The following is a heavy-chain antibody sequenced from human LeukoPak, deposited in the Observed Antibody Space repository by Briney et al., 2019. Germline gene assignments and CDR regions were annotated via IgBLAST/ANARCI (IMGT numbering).Heavy chain of an antibody. V-gene: IGHV3-66*02. J-gene: IGHJ4*02. CDR3: ARVIAAAEIDY. Sequence: GGSLRLSCAASGFTVSSNYMSWVRQAPGKGLEWVSVIYSGGSTYYADSVKGRFTISRDNSKNTLYLQMNSLRAEDTAVYYCARVIAAAEIDYWGQGTLVTVSS. D-gene: IGHD6-13*01. CDR1: GFTVSSNY. CDR2: IYSGGST.